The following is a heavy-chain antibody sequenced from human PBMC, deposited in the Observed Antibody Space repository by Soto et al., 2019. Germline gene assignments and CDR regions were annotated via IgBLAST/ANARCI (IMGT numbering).Heavy chain of an antibody. Sequence: EVPLLESGGGLVQPGGSLRLSCAASGFTFSSYAMSWVRQAPGKGLGWGSAVSGSGGTTYYADAVKGRFTFSRDNSKNTLYLQMNSLRAEDTDVYYCAKTANGWFSAFDIWGQGTMVTVSS. J-gene: IGHJ3*02. D-gene: IGHD6-19*01. CDR1: GFTFSSYA. V-gene: IGHV3-23*01. CDR2: VSGSGGTT. CDR3: AKTANGWFSAFDI.